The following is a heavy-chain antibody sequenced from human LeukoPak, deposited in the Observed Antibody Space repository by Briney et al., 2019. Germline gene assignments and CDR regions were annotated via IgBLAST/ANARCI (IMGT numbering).Heavy chain of an antibody. CDR3: ARDREQLGSFDY. J-gene: IGHJ4*02. V-gene: IGHV3-30-3*01. CDR2: ISYDGSNK. D-gene: IGHD6-13*01. Sequence: PGRSLRLSCAASGFTFSSYAMHWVRQAPGKGLEWVAVISYDGSNKYYADSVKGRFTISRDNSKNTLYLQMNSLRPEDTAVYYCARDREQLGSFDYWGQGTLVTVSS. CDR1: GFTFSSYA.